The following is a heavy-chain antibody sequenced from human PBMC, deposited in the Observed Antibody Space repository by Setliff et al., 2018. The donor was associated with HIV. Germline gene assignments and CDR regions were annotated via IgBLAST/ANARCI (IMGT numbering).Heavy chain of an antibody. V-gene: IGHV4-61*02. CDR3: VSASGAYPYAVEY. D-gene: IGHD1-26*01. CDR2: IYTSGRT. CDR1: GGSISSGSYY. J-gene: IGHJ4*02. Sequence: SETLSLTCIVSGGSISSGSYYWSWIRQPAGKGLEWIGRIYTSGRTNHNPSLKSRITISVDTSRNQFSLRLTSVAAADTALYYCVSASGAYPYAVEYWGQGTLVTVSS.